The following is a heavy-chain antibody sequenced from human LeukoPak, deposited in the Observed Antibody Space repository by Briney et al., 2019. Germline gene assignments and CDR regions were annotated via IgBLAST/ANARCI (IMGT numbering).Heavy chain of an antibody. CDR1: GFTFSSYS. Sequence: GGSLRLSCAASGFTFSSYSMNWVRQAPGKGLEWVSGINWNGGSTGYADSVKGRFTISRDNAKNSLYLQMNSLRAEDTALYYCARDLAVAGSDYWGQRTLVTVSS. D-gene: IGHD6-19*01. V-gene: IGHV3-20*04. J-gene: IGHJ4*02. CDR3: ARDLAVAGSDY. CDR2: INWNGGST.